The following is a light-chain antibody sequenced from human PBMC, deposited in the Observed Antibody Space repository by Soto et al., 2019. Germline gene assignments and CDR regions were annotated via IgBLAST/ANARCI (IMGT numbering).Light chain of an antibody. CDR1: RSNIGKNF. CDR3: ATWDTDLGTGEVV. Sequence: QSVLTQPPSLSAAPGQKVTISCSGARSNIGKNFVSWYQHLPGTAPKLLIYDNSQRPSGIPDRFSGSKSGTSATLGITGLQTGDEADYYCATWDTDLGTGEVVFGGGTQLTV. CDR2: DNS. J-gene: IGLJ2*01. V-gene: IGLV1-51*01.